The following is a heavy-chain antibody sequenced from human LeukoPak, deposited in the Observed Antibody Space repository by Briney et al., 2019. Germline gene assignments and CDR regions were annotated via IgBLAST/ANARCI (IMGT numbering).Heavy chain of an antibody. CDR3: ARSRGYSAYDSLDS. Sequence: ASVKVSCKASGYSFTSCGLHWVRQAPGQRLEWMGWINTDKGDTKYSQKFQGRVTINRDTSASTAYMELSSLRSEDTAQYYCARSRGYSAYDSLDSWGQGTLVTVSS. CDR2: INTDKGDT. CDR1: GYSFTSCG. D-gene: IGHD5-12*01. V-gene: IGHV1-3*04. J-gene: IGHJ4*02.